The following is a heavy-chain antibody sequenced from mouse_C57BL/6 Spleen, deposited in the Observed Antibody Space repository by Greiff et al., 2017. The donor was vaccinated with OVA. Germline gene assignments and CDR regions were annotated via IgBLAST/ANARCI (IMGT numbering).Heavy chain of an antibody. V-gene: IGHV1-62-2*01. Sequence: QVQLQQSGAELVKPGASVKLSCKASGYTFTEYTIHWVKQRSGQGLEWIGWFYPGSGSIKYNEKFKDKATLTADKSSSTVYMELSRLTSEDSAVYFCARHEERSSSYDYDGDYYAMDYWGQGTSVTVSS. D-gene: IGHD2-4*01. J-gene: IGHJ4*01. CDR1: GYTFTEYT. CDR2: FYPGSGSI. CDR3: ARHEERSSSYDYDGDYYAMDY.